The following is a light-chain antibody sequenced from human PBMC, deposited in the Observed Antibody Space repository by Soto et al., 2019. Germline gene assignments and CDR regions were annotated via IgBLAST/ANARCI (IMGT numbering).Light chain of an antibody. CDR3: HQYSSSPPWT. Sequence: DTVLTQSPGTLSLSPGERATLSCRASQSLSSSYLAWYQQKPGQAPRLLIYGASIRATGIPDKFSGSGSGTDFTLTISRLEPEDFAVYYCHQYSSSPPWTFGQGTKVEIK. CDR2: GAS. V-gene: IGKV3-20*01. J-gene: IGKJ1*01. CDR1: QSLSSSY.